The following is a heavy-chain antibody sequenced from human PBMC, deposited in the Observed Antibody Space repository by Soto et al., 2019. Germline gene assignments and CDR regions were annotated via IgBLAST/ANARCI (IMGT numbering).Heavy chain of an antibody. CDR3: VRDFAPQYYDFRSGPPY. V-gene: IGHV4-38-2*02. CDR1: VYSIKTAYF. Sequence: SEALSVTSTLYVYSIKTAYFGGWIRQPPGKGLEWIGIFHGNGNAYYAPCLKSRVTISVDRSKNQFSLNLSSVTAADTAVYYCVRDFAPQYYDFRSGPPYWGQGFLVTVSS. CDR2: FHGNGNA. D-gene: IGHD3-3*01. J-gene: IGHJ4*02.